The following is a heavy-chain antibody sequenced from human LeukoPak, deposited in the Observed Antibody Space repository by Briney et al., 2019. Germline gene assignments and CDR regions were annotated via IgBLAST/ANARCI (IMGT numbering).Heavy chain of an antibody. CDR1: GGSIGTYY. CDR2: IFTTGGA. CDR3: VRDGPSWGLL. Sequence: PSETLSLTCTVSGGSIGTYYWSWIRQPAGKGLKWIGRIFTTGGANYNPSLKSRVTMSLDTSKNLFSLKLNSVTAADTAVYYCVRDGPSWGLLWGQGALVTVSS. V-gene: IGHV4-4*07. J-gene: IGHJ4*02. D-gene: IGHD7-27*01.